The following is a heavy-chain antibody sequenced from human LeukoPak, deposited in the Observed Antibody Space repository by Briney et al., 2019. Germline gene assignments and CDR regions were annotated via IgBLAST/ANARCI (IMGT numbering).Heavy chain of an antibody. Sequence: PSETLSLTCTVSGGSINSYYWNWIRQPAGKGLEWVGRISADGSTNYNPSLKSRVTISVDKSKNQFSLKLNSVTAADTAVYFCARADTGTANFDPWGQGTLVTVSS. CDR1: GGSINSYY. CDR2: ISADGST. CDR3: ARADTGTANFDP. J-gene: IGHJ5*02. V-gene: IGHV4-4*07. D-gene: IGHD1-1*01.